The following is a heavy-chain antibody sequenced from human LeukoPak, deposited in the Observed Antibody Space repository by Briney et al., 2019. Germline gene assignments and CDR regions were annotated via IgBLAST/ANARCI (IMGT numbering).Heavy chain of an antibody. CDR1: GFSFSSYE. CDR3: ARDTYYDSSGYTYYYYGMDV. CDR2: ISGRGSTT. D-gene: IGHD3-22*01. Sequence: GGSLRLSCAASGFSFSSYEMNWVRQAPGKGLEWVSYISGRGSTTYYADSVKGRFTISRDNAKNSLHLQMISLRAEDTAVYYCARDTYYDSSGYTYYYYGMDVWGQGTTVTVSS. V-gene: IGHV3-48*03. J-gene: IGHJ6*02.